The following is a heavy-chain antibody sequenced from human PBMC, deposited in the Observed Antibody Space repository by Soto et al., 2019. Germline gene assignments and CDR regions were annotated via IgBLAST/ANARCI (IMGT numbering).Heavy chain of an antibody. D-gene: IGHD4-17*01. CDR2: IYYSGST. V-gene: IGHV4-59*08. CDR3: ARIGTFTVTTLDYYYYGMDV. CDR1: GGSISSYY. J-gene: IGHJ6*02. Sequence: SETLSLTCTVCGGSISSYYWSWIRQPPGKGLEWIGYIYYSGSTNYNPSLKSRVTISVDTSKNQFSLKLSSVTAADTAVYYCARIGTFTVTTLDYYYYGMDVWGQGTTVTVSS.